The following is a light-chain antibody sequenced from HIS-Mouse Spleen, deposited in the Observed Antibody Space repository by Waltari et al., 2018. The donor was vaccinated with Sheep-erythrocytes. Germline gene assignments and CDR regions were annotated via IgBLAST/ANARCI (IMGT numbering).Light chain of an antibody. CDR1: KLGDKD. V-gene: IGLV3-1*01. J-gene: IGLJ2*01. CDR3: QAWDSSTVV. Sequence: SYELTQPPSVSVSPGQTASIPCPGDKLGDKDACRYQQKPGQSPVLVIYHDSKRPSGIPERFSGSNSGNTATLTISGTQAMDEADYYCQAWDSSTVVFGGGTKLTVL. CDR2: HDS.